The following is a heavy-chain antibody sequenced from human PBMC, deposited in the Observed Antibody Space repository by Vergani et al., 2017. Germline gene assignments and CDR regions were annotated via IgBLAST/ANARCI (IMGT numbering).Heavy chain of an antibody. CDR3: ARDSRYCSSTSCYVGRDWFDP. D-gene: IGHD2-2*01. Sequence: QVQLVQSGAEVKKPGASVKVSCKASGYTFTSYYMHWVRQAPGQRLEWMGIINPSGGSTSYAQKFQGRVTMTRDTSTSTVYMERSSLRSEDTAVYYCARDSRYCSSTSCYVGRDWFDPWGQGTLVTVSS. CDR1: GYTFTSYY. V-gene: IGHV1-46*01. J-gene: IGHJ5*02. CDR2: INPSGGST.